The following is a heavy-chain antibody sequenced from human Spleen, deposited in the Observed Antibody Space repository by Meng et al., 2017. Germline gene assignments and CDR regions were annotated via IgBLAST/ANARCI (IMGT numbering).Heavy chain of an antibody. J-gene: IGHJ5*02. V-gene: IGHV4-30-4*01. Sequence: QVQLQESGPGLGKPSQTLSLTCTVSGGSISSGDYYWSWVRQPPGKGLEWIGYIYYSGSTYYNPSLKSRLTISVDTSKKQFSLKLSSVTAADTAVYYCARESVAGTHWFDPWGQGTLVTVSS. CDR1: GGSISSGDYY. CDR3: ARESVAGTHWFDP. CDR2: IYYSGST. D-gene: IGHD6-19*01.